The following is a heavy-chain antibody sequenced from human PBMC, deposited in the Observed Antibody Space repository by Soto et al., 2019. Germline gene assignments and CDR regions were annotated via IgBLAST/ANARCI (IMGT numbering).Heavy chain of an antibody. D-gene: IGHD2-2*01. CDR3: AKDPLGGYCSSTSCP. Sequence: GGSLRLFCAASGFTFSSYGMHWVRQAPGKGLEWVAVISYDGSNKYYADSVKGRFTISRDNSKNTLYLQMNSLRAEDTAVYYCAKDPLGGYCSSTSCPWGQGTLVTVSS. CDR2: ISYDGSNK. CDR1: GFTFSSYG. J-gene: IGHJ5*02. V-gene: IGHV3-30*18.